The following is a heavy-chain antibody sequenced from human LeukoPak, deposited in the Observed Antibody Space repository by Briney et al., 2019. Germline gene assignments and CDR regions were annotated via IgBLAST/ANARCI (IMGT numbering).Heavy chain of an antibody. CDR3: ARGGEYYDILTGYLF. J-gene: IGHJ4*02. Sequence: GGSLRLSCAASGFTFSSYAMSWVRQTPEKGLEWVSGIRGGGVDTYYADSVKGRFSISRDNSKNTLYLQMNSLRAEDTAVYYCARGGEYYDILTGYLFWGQGTLVTVSS. CDR2: IRGGGVDT. D-gene: IGHD3-9*01. V-gene: IGHV3-23*01. CDR1: GFTFSSYA.